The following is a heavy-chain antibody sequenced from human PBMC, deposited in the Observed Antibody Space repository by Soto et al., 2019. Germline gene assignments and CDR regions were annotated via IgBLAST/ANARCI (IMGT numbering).Heavy chain of an antibody. J-gene: IGHJ4*02. CDR3: ARDNRGGSDYTSHYSDFEY. D-gene: IGHD5-12*01. V-gene: IGHV1-3*01. CDR1: GYRFTTYA. Sequence: ASVKVSCKASGYRFTTYAIHWVRQAPGQSLEWMGWINGDNGKTKYSEKFQGRVTITRDASASTGYMELTSLRSEDTAVYYCARDNRGGSDYTSHYSDFEYWGQGTLVTVSS. CDR2: INGDNGKT.